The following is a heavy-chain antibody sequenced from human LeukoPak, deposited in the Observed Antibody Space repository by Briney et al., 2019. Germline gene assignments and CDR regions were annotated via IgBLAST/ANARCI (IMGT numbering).Heavy chain of an antibody. Sequence: SVKVSCKASGGTFSSYAISWVRQAPGQGLEWMGRIIPTFGTANYAQKFQGRVTITTDESTSTAYMELSSLRSEDTAVYYCARDRLAVPYYFDYWGQGTLVTVSS. D-gene: IGHD6-19*01. CDR3: ARDRLAVPYYFDY. CDR2: IIPTFGTA. CDR1: GGTFSSYA. J-gene: IGHJ4*02. V-gene: IGHV1-69*05.